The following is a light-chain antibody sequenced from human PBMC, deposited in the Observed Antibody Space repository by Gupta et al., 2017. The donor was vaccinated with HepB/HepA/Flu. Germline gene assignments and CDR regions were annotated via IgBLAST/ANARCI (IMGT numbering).Light chain of an antibody. CDR1: QSVSSY. Sequence: IVLTQSPATLSLYPGERATLSCRASQSVSSYLAWYQQKPGQAPRLPISDASNRATGIPARFSGSGSGTDFTLTISSLEPEDFAVYYCQQRSNWPLTFGGGTKVEIK. CDR2: DAS. CDR3: QQRSNWPLT. J-gene: IGKJ4*01. V-gene: IGKV3-11*01.